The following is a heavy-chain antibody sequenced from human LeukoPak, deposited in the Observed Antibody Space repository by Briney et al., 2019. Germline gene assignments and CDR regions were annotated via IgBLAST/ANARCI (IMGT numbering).Heavy chain of an antibody. CDR3: ASSGDSDVKGFDP. CDR2: IYHSGST. D-gene: IGHD3-22*01. Sequence: SETLSLTCTVSGYSFSSGYMWGCIRQPPGKVLECIGSIYHSGSTYYNPSLKSRVTISLDTSKNQFTLKLRPVTDADTALYEKASSGDSDVKGFDPWGQGTLVTVSS. V-gene: IGHV4-38-2*02. CDR1: GYSFSSGYM. J-gene: IGHJ5*01.